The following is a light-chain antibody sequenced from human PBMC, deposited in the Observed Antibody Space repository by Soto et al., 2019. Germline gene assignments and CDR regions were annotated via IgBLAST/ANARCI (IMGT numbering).Light chain of an antibody. J-gene: IGKJ5*01. CDR3: QQRNVWPPIT. CDR1: QSVSSK. Sequence: EIVMTQSPATLSVSPGERATLSCRASQSVSSKIAWYQQKPGQAPRLLIYGASTRATGIPARFSGSGSGTEFTLTINSLEPEDFAVYYCQQRNVWPPITFGQGTRLEIK. V-gene: IGKV3-15*01. CDR2: GAS.